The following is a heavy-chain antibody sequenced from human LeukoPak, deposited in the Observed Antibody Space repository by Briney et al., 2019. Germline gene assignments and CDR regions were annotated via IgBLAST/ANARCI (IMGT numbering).Heavy chain of an antibody. J-gene: IGHJ4*02. CDR1: GGSFSGYY. CDR2: INRSGST. D-gene: IGHD3-10*01. V-gene: IGHV4-34*01. Sequence: SETLSLTCAVYGGSFSGYYWSWIRQPPGKGLEWIGEINRSGSTNYNPSLKSRVTISVDTSKNQFSLKLSSVTAADTAVYYCARGDRYYYGSGSFSLFDYWGRGTLVTVSS. CDR3: ARGDRYYYGSGSFSLFDY.